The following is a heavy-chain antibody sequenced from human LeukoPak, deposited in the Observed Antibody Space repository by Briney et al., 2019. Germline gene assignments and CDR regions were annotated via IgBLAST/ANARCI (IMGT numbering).Heavy chain of an antibody. CDR2: ISSSSGYI. CDR3: ARDPTGEDDSFDI. D-gene: IGHD7-27*01. CDR1: GFTFSDYY. Sequence: GGSLRLSCAASGFTFSDYYMSWIRQAPGKGLEWVSSISSSSGYIFYADSVKGRFTISRDNAKNSVYLQMNSLRVEDTAVYYCARDPTGEDDSFDIWGQGTMVTVSS. V-gene: IGHV3-11*06. J-gene: IGHJ3*02.